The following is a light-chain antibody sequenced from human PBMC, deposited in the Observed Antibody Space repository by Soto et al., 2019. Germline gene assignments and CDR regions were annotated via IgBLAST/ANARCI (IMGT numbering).Light chain of an antibody. CDR2: GAP. J-gene: IGKJ1*01. Sequence: EILLTQSPGTLSLSPGERATLSCRASQGVGNNYLAWYQQKPGQAPRLLVHGAPNRATGIPDRFSGSGSEKDFTLTISRLEPEDFAVYYCQQYATSPLTFGQGTKVDIK. CDR1: QGVGNNY. V-gene: IGKV3-20*01. CDR3: QQYATSPLT.